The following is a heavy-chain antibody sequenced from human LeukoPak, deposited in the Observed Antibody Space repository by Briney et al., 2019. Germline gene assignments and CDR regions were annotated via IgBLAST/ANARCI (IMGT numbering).Heavy chain of an antibody. D-gene: IGHD5-24*01. Sequence: GGSLRLSCAASEFSVGSNYMTWVRQAPGKGLEWVSLIYSGGSTYYADSVKGRFTISRDNAKNSLYLQMNSLRAEDTALYYCARDRGGGIEMATTWGQGTLVTVSS. J-gene: IGHJ5*02. CDR3: ARDRGGGIEMATT. V-gene: IGHV3-66*01. CDR2: IYSGGST. CDR1: EFSVGSNY.